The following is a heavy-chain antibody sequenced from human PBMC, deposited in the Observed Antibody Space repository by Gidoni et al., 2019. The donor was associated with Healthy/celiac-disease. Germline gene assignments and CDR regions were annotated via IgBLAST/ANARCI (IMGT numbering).Heavy chain of an antibody. CDR2: IYYSGST. CDR1: GGSISSSSYY. J-gene: IGHJ3*02. D-gene: IGHD1-20*01. CDR3: ARHGITDAFDI. V-gene: IGHV4-39*01. Sequence: QLQLQESGPGLVKPSETLYLTCTVAGGSISSSSYYWGWIRQPPGKGLEWIGSIYYSGSTYYTPSLKSRVTISVDTSKNQFSLKLSSVTAADTAVYYCARHGITDAFDIWGQGTMVTVSS.